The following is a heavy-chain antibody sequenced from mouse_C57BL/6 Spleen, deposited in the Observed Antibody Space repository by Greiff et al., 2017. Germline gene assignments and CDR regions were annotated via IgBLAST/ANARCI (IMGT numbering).Heavy chain of an antibody. CDR3: VRQYYGSSYNWYFDV. Sequence: GGGLVQPKGSLKLSCAASGFSFNTYAMNWVRQAPGKGLEWVARIRSKSNNYATYYADSVKDRFTISRDDSESMLYLQMNNLKTEDTAMYYCVRQYYGSSYNWYFDVWGTGTTVTVSS. D-gene: IGHD1-1*01. CDR1: GFSFNTYA. CDR2: IRSKSNNYAT. V-gene: IGHV10-1*01. J-gene: IGHJ1*03.